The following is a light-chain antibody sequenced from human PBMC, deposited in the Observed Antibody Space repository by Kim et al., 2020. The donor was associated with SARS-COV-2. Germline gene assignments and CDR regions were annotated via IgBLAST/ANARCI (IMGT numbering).Light chain of an antibody. CDR3: QSYNRDNVI. V-gene: IGLV6-57*03. CDR2: EDD. Sequence: GNTVNISCTRSSGGIDDNYVQWYQQRPGGVPTTVIYEDDQRPSGVSDRFSGSIDNSSNSASLTISGLRTEDEADYYCQSYNRDNVIFGGGTQLTVL. CDR1: SGGIDDNY. J-gene: IGLJ2*01.